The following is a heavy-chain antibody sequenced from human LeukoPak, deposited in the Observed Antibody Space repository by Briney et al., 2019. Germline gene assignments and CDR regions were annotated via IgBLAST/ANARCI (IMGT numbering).Heavy chain of an antibody. CDR2: IYYSGST. CDR3: ARARNYDFWSGYLFDP. J-gene: IGHJ5*02. Sequence: PSETLSLTCTVSGGSISSYYWSWIRQPPGKGLEWIGYIYYSGSTNYNPSLKSRVTISVDTSKNQFSLKLNSVTAADTAVYYCARARNYDFWSGYLFDPWGQGTLVTVSS. CDR1: GGSISSYY. V-gene: IGHV4-59*01. D-gene: IGHD3-3*01.